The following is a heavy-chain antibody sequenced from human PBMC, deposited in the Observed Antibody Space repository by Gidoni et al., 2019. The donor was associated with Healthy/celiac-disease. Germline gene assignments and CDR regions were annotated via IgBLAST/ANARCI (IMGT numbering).Heavy chain of an antibody. Sequence: QVQLVESGGGVVQPGRSLRLYCAASGFTFSSYVMHWVRQAPGKGLEWVAVIWYDGSNKYYADSVKGRFTISRDNSKNTLYLQMNSLRAEDTAVYYCARDRAAALPLYYGMDVWGQGTTVTVSS. CDR3: ARDRAAALPLYYGMDV. CDR2: IWYDGSNK. J-gene: IGHJ6*02. D-gene: IGHD6-13*01. CDR1: GFTFSSYV. V-gene: IGHV3-33*01.